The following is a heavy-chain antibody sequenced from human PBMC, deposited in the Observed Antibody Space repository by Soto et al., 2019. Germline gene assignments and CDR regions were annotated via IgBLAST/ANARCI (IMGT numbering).Heavy chain of an antibody. CDR3: ARGGSSDWQVALDI. D-gene: IGHD6-19*01. Sequence: SETLSLTCAVYAGSFSHYYWNWIRQSPGKGLEWIGKIKHSGSSNYNPSLRSRVSISADMSKNQFSLRLTSVTAADTAVYYCARGGSSDWQVALDIWGQGTMVTVSS. J-gene: IGHJ3*02. V-gene: IGHV4-34*01. CDR2: IKHSGSS. CDR1: AGSFSHYY.